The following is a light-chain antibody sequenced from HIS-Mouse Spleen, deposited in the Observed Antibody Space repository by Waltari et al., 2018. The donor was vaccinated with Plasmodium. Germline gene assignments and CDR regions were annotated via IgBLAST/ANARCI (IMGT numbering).Light chain of an antibody. CDR2: GAS. Sequence: EIVMTQSPATLSVSPGERATLSCRAVQSVCSNLAGYQQKPGQAPRLLIYGASTRATGIPAMFSGSGSGTEFTLTISSLQSEDFAVYYCQQYNNWSFTFGPGTKVDIK. V-gene: IGKV3-15*01. CDR1: QSVCSN. CDR3: QQYNNWSFT. J-gene: IGKJ3*01.